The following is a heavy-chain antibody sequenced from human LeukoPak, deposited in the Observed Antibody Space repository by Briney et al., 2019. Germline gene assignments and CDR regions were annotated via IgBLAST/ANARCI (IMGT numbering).Heavy chain of an antibody. D-gene: IGHD6-19*01. CDR1: GFTFSSSD. CDR2: ISSSSSLI. J-gene: IGHJ4*02. Sequence: KPGGSLRLSCAASGFTFSSSDMDWVRQAPGKGLEWVASISSSSSLIYYTDSVKGRFTISRDNAKNTVYLQMNSLRAEDTAVYYCARPGIAVTGDYWGQGILVTVSS. V-gene: IGHV3-21*01. CDR3: ARPGIAVTGDY.